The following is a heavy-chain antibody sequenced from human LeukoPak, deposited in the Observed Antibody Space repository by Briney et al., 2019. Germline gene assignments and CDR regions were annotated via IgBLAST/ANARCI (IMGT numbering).Heavy chain of an antibody. Sequence: PSETLSLTCTVSGGSISRYYWSWIRQPPGKGLEWLGYIYYSGSTDYHPSLKSRVTISLDTSKNQFSLMLSSVTAADTAVYYCANRRGDWYFDLWGRGTLVTVSS. J-gene: IGHJ2*01. CDR2: IYYSGST. CDR1: GGSISRYY. V-gene: IGHV4-59*01. CDR3: ANRRGDWYFDL. D-gene: IGHD3-10*01.